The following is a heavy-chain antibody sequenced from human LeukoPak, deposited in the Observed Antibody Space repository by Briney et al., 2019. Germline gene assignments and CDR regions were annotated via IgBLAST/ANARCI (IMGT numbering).Heavy chain of an antibody. CDR3: ARDRGTTSSAGYYFDY. CDR2: LYGGSEK. J-gene: IGHJ4*02. Sequence: PGRSLRLSCAASGFTFSQFGMHWVRQAPGKGLEWVAILYGGSEKFYGDSVKGRFTISRDNSKNTLYLQMNSLRAEDTAVYYCARDRGTTSSAGYYFDYWGQGTLVTVSS. D-gene: IGHD6-6*01. V-gene: IGHV3-33*01. CDR1: GFTFSQFG.